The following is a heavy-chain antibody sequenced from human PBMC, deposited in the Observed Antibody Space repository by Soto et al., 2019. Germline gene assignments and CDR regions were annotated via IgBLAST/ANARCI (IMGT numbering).Heavy chain of an antibody. CDR1: GGSISSGGYY. V-gene: IGHV4-31*03. CDR3: ARNDINAYGSGGY. D-gene: IGHD3-10*01. CDR2: IYYSGST. Sequence: SETLSLTCTVSGGSISSGGYYWSWIRQHPGKGLEWIGYIYYSGSTYYNPSLKSRVTISVDTSKNQFSLKLSSVTAADTAVYYCARNDINAYGSGGYWGQGSLVTVSP. J-gene: IGHJ4*02.